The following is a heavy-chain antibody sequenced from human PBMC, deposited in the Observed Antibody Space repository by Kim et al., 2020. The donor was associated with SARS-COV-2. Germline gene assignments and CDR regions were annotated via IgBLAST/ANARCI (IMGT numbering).Heavy chain of an antibody. V-gene: IGHV5-10-1*01. CDR3: ARHGTYYYDSSGLEAFDI. CDR2: IDPSDSYT. J-gene: IGHJ3*02. Sequence: GESLKISCKGSGYSFTSYWISWVRQMPGKGLEWMGRIDPSDSYTNYSPSFQGHVTISADKSISTAYLQWSSLKASDTAMYYCARHGTYYYDSSGLEAFDIWGQGTMVTVSS. D-gene: IGHD3-22*01. CDR1: GYSFTSYW.